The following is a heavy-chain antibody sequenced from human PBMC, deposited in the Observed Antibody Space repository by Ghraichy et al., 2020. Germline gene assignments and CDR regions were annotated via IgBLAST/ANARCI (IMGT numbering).Heavy chain of an antibody. CDR1: GGSISFYY. V-gene: IGHV4-59*01. J-gene: IGHJ5*02. D-gene: IGHD3-22*01. CDR2: IYSSGST. Sequence: SEKLSLTCTVSGGSISFYYWSWIRQPPGKGLEWIGSIYSSGSTKYNPSLKSRVTISVDTSKNQFSLKLSSVTAADTAVYYCARDVQSPRLGYYDSSGRFDRWGQGTLVTVSS. CDR3: ARDVQSPRLGYYDSSGRFDR.